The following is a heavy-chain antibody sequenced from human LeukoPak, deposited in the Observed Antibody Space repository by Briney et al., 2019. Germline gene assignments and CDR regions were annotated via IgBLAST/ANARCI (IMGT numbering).Heavy chain of an antibody. CDR3: AKKVVGEHYYDSSGYPPYYFDY. J-gene: IGHJ4*02. CDR1: GGTFSSYA. CDR2: IIPILGIA. Sequence: ASVKVSCKASGGTFSSYAISWVRQAPGQGLEWMGRIIPILGIANYAQKFQGRVTITADKSTSTAYMELSSLRSEDTAVYYCAKKVVGEHYYDSSGYPPYYFDYWGQGTLVTVSS. V-gene: IGHV1-69*04. D-gene: IGHD3-22*01.